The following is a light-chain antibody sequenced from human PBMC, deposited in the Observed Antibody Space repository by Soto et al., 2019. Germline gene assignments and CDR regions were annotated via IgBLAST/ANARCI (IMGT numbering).Light chain of an antibody. CDR3: ETWDSNTHV. CDR1: SGHSSYI. J-gene: IGLJ3*02. CDR2: LEGSGSY. V-gene: IGLV4-60*02. Sequence: QSVLTQSSSASASLGSSVKLTCTLSSGHSSYIIAWHQQQPGKAPRYLMKLEGSGSYNKGSGVPDRFSGSSSGADRYLTISNLQFEDEADYYCETWDSNTHVFGGGTKRTVL.